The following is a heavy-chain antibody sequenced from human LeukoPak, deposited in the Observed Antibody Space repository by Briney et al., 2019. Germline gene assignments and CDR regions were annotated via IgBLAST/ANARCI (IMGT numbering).Heavy chain of an antibody. D-gene: IGHD4-11*01. J-gene: IGHJ4*02. CDR3: ARVLTRDYSIKFDY. Sequence: SETLSLTCTVSGGSINTDNNYWTWIRQPPGQGLEWIGYIYYSGIADYNPSLEGRVSISVDTSKNQFSLKLSSVTAADTAVYYCARVLTRDYSIKFDYWGQGTLVTVSS. CDR1: GGSINTDNNY. CDR2: IYYSGIA. V-gene: IGHV4-30-4*08.